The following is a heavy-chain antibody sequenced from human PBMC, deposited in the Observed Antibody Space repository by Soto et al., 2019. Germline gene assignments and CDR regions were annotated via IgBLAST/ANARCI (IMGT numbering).Heavy chain of an antibody. V-gene: IGHV1-18*04. D-gene: IGHD2-2*01. Sequence: SVKVSCKAYDFSFTSHGISWVRQAPGQGLERMGWISLYNGNTNYAQQFQGRVTMTTDTSTSTAYMELRSLRSDDTAMYFCAIYHLELFRFDYWGQGALVTVSS. CDR1: DFSFTSHG. CDR3: AIYHLELFRFDY. CDR2: ISLYNGNT. J-gene: IGHJ4*02.